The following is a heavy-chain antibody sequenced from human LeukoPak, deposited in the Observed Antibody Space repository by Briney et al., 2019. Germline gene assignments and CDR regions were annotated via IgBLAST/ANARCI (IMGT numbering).Heavy chain of an antibody. Sequence: SGTLSLTCAVSGGSISSSNWWSWVRQPPGKGLEWIGEIYHSGSTNYNPSLKSRVTISVDTSKNQFSLKLTSVTAADTAVYYCARYGSGSYYKPSGYYYGMDVWGQGTTVTVSS. D-gene: IGHD3-10*01. V-gene: IGHV4-4*02. CDR1: GGSISSSNW. CDR2: IYHSGST. J-gene: IGHJ6*02. CDR3: ARYGSGSYYKPSGYYYGMDV.